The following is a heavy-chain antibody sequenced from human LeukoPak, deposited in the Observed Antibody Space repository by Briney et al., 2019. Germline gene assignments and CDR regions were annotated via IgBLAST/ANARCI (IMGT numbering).Heavy chain of an antibody. Sequence: GASVKVSCKASGYIFTGYYMHWVRQAPGQGLEWMGWINPNSGGTNYAQKFRGRVTMTRDTSISTAYMELSRLRSDDTAVYYCARGMYSSSWYSPPYKYGMDVWGQGTTVTVSS. CDR1: GYIFTGYY. D-gene: IGHD6-13*01. V-gene: IGHV1-2*02. CDR3: ARGMYSSSWYSPPYKYGMDV. J-gene: IGHJ6*02. CDR2: INPNSGGT.